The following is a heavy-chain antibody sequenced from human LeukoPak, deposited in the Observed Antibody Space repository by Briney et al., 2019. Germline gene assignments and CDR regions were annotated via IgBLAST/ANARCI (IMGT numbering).Heavy chain of an antibody. CDR2: ISCSGGST. V-gene: IGHV3-23*01. CDR1: GFTFSNYA. Sequence: GGSLRLSCAASGFTFSNYAMSWVRQAPGKGLEWLSTISCSGGSTYYADSVKGRFTISRDNSKNTLYLQMSSLRAEDTAVYYCARGATIMDYWGQGTLVTVSS. J-gene: IGHJ4*02. CDR3: ARGATIMDY. D-gene: IGHD1-26*01.